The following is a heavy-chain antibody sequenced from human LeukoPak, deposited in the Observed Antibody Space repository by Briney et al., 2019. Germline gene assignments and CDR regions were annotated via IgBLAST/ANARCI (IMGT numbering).Heavy chain of an antibody. Sequence: ASVKVSCKASGYTFTSYGISWVRQAPGQGLEWMGWISAYNGNTNYAQKLQGRVTMTTDTSTRTAYMELRSLRSDDTAVYYCARTGYYDSSGPIPFDYWGQGTLVTVSS. CDR2: ISAYNGNT. D-gene: IGHD3-22*01. J-gene: IGHJ4*02. V-gene: IGHV1-18*01. CDR1: GYTFTSYG. CDR3: ARTGYYDSSGPIPFDY.